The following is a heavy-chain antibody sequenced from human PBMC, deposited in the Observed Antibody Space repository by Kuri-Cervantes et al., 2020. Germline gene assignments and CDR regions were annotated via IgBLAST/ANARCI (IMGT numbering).Heavy chain of an antibody. V-gene: IGHV3-11*01. D-gene: IGHD4-17*01. CDR2: ISSSGSTI. Sequence: GGSLRLSCAASGFTFSDYYMSWIRQAPGKGLEWVSYISSSGSTIYYADSVKGRFTISRDNAKNSLYLQMYSLRAEDTAVYYCAKIRSADYVFGDFDYWGQGTLVTVSS. CDR3: AKIRSADYVFGDFDY. CDR1: GFTFSDYY. J-gene: IGHJ4*02.